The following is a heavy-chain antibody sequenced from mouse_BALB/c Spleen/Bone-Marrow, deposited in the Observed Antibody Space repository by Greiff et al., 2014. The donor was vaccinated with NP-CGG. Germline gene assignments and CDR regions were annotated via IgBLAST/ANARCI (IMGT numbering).Heavy chain of an antibody. CDR3: ARSNSISTATDY. J-gene: IGHJ2*01. V-gene: IGHV1-77*01. D-gene: IGHD1-2*01. CDR2: IFPGNGST. CDR1: GYTFTNYD. Sequence: VKVVESGAELVKPGASVKLSCKASGYTFTNYDINWVRQRPEQGLEWIGWIFPGNGSTNYNEKFKGKATLTTDESSSTAYMQLSRLTSEDSAVYFCARSNSISTATDYWGQGTTLTVSS.